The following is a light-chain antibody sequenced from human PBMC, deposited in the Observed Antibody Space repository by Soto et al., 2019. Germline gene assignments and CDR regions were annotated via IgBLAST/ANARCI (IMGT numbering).Light chain of an antibody. V-gene: IGLV2-11*01. CDR3: SSYAGNNIVV. CDR1: NSDVGGYNY. Sequence: QSALTQPRSVSGSPGQSVTISCTGTNSDVGGYNYVSWYQQHPGTAPKLVIYEVSERPSAVPDRFSGSKSGNTASLTVSGLQADDEADYYCSSYAGNNIVVFGGGTKLTVL. J-gene: IGLJ2*01. CDR2: EVS.